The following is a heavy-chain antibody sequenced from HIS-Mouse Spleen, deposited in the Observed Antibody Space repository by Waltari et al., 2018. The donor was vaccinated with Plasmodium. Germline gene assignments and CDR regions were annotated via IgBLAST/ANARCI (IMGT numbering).Heavy chain of an antibody. V-gene: IGHV3-23*04. D-gene: IGHD7-27*01. CDR3: AKSSKGTGDLWDY. CDR2: ISGSGGST. Sequence: VQLVESGGGVVQPGRSLSLSCAASGFTFSSYGMHWVRRAPGKGLEWVAVISGSGGSTYYADSVKGRFTISRDNSKNTLYLQMNSLRAEDTAVYYCAKSSKGTGDLWDYWGQGTLVTVSS. CDR1: GFTFSSYG. J-gene: IGHJ4*02.